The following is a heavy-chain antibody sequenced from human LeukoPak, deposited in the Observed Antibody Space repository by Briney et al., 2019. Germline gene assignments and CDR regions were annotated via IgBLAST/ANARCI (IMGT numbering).Heavy chain of an antibody. CDR1: GGSISSYY. V-gene: IGHV4-59*01. CDR2: IYYSGST. J-gene: IGHJ5*02. Sequence: SETLSLTCTVSGGSISSYYWSWIQQPPGKGLEWIGYIYYSGSTNYNPSLKSRVTISVDTSKNQFSLKLSSVTAADTAVYYCARSYSSSNDWFDPWGQGTLVTVSS. CDR3: ARSYSSSNDWFDP. D-gene: IGHD6-6*01.